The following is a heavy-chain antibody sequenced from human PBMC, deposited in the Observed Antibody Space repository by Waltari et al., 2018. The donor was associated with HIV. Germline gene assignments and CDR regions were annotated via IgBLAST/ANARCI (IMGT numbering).Heavy chain of an antibody. V-gene: IGHV3-30*18. Sequence: QVQLVESGGGVVQPGRSLRLSCAASGFSFSTYGMHWVRQAPGKGLEWVAVISYDGSNKYYGDSGKGRVHITRDDSKNTLSLQMNSLRAEDTAVYYCAKVKKYQALSVFPDYYYGMDVWGQGTTVTVSS. J-gene: IGHJ6*02. D-gene: IGHD2-2*01. CDR3: AKVKKYQALSVFPDYYYGMDV. CDR2: ISYDGSNK. CDR1: GFSFSTYG.